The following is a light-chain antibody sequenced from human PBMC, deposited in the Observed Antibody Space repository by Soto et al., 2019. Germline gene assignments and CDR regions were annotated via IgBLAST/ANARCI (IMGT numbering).Light chain of an antibody. Sequence: VLTQSPATLCLSPGDRATLSCRASQSVGSYLAWYQHKTGQAPRLLIYDTSTRATGVPNRFSGSRSGAELNLTINRLQSEDFAVYYCQNYNNWPITCGQGTRLEIK. CDR1: QSVGSY. V-gene: IGKV3-15*01. CDR3: QNYNNWPIT. CDR2: DTS. J-gene: IGKJ5*01.